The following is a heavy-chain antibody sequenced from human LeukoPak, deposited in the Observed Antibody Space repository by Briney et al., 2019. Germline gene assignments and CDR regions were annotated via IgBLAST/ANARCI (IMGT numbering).Heavy chain of an antibody. V-gene: IGHV1-2*02. CDR2: INPNSGGT. CDR3: ARGLVVVTAIRFDY. Sequence: GASVKVSCKASGYTFTGYYMHWVRQAPGQGLEWMGWINPNSGGTNYAQKFQGRVTMTRDTSISTAYMELSRLRSDDTAVYYCARGLVVVTAIRFDYWGQGTLVTVSS. CDR1: GYTFTGYY. D-gene: IGHD2-21*02. J-gene: IGHJ4*02.